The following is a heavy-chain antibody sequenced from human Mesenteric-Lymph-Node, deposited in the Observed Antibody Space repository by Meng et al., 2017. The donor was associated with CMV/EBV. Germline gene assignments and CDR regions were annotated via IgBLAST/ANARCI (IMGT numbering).Heavy chain of an antibody. CDR2: INWNGGST. J-gene: IGHJ5*02. V-gene: IGHV3-20*04. Sequence: GESLKISCAASGFTFDDYGMSWVRQAPGKGLELVSGINWNGGSTGYADSVKDRFTISRDNSKNTLYLQMNSLRAEDTAVYYCARDGYCGGDCYNYNWFDPWGQGTLVTVSS. CDR3: ARDGYCGGDCYNYNWFDP. D-gene: IGHD2-21*01. CDR1: GFTFDDYG.